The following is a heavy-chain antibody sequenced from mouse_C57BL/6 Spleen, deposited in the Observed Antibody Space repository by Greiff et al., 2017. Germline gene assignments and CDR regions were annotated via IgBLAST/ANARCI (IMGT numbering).Heavy chain of an antibody. CDR2: IYPGDGAT. D-gene: IGHD1-1*01. J-gene: IGHJ2*01. CDR1: GYAFSSSW. Sequence: VQLVESGPELVKPGASVKISCKASGYAFSSSWMNWVKQRPGKGLEWIGRIYPGDGATNYNGKFKGQATLPADKSSSTAYMQLSSLTSEDSAVXFCARGRVDYYGSSLLDYWGQGTTLTVSS. CDR3: ARGRVDYYGSSLLDY. V-gene: IGHV1-82*01.